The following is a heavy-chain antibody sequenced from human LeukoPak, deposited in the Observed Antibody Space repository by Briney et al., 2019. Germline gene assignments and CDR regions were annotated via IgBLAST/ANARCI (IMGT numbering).Heavy chain of an antibody. CDR1: GFTVSSNY. CDR2: IYSGGST. CDR3: ARESCSGGSCYFDY. D-gene: IGHD2-15*01. J-gene: IGHJ4*02. V-gene: IGHV3-66*02. Sequence: GGSLRLSCAASGFTVSSNYMSWVRQAPGKGLEWVSVIYSGGSTYYADSVKGRFTISRDNSKNTLYLQMNCLRAEDTAVYYCARESCSGGSCYFDYWGQGTLVTVSS.